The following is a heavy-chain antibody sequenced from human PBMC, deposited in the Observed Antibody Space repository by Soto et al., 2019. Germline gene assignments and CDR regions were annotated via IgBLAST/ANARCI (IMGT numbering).Heavy chain of an antibody. CDR1: EFTFSDYA. CDR2: ISDDGDKV. CDR3: ARAHYHDSSGPNGHAFDI. Sequence: QVQLVESGGGVVQPGRSLRLSCAASEFTFSDYAMHWVRQAPGKGLEWVAVISDDGDKVFYADSMKDRLTISRDNSKSTLFLQLTSLGPEDTAIYYCARAHYHDSSGPNGHAFDIWGQGTLVTVSS. J-gene: IGHJ3*02. V-gene: IGHV3-30-3*01. D-gene: IGHD3-22*01.